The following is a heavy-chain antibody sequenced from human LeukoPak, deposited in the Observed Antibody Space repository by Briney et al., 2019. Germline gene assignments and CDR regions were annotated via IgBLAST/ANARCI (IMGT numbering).Heavy chain of an antibody. V-gene: IGHV3-21*01. CDR1: GFHFSSYS. CDR2: MSSSSSYI. J-gene: IGHJ3*02. Sequence: KTGGSLRLSCAASGFHFSSYSINSLRQALAQRLPWSSSMSSSSSYIYYADSVKGRFTISRDNAKTSLYLQTNSLRAEDTAVYYCARSGTDAFDIWGQGTMVNVSS. D-gene: IGHD1-1*01. CDR3: ARSGTDAFDI.